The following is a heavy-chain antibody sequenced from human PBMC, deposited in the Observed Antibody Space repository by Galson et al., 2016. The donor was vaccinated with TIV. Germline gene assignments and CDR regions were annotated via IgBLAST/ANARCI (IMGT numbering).Heavy chain of an antibody. V-gene: IGHV1-69*13. CDR2: IIAIFRIA. CDR1: GAIFNSYA. CDR3: VRGSGYNYGTPFDF. J-gene: IGHJ4*02. Sequence: QSGAEVKNLGASVKVSCKASGAIFNSYAISWVRQAPGQGLEWMGGIIAIFRIANYAQKFQGRVTITADESTSTAYMELSSLRSEDTAVYYCVRGSGYNYGTPFDFWGQGTLVTVSS. D-gene: IGHD5-18*01.